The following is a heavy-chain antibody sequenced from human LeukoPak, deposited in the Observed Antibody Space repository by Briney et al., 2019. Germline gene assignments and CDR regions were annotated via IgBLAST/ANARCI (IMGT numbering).Heavy chain of an antibody. J-gene: IGHJ4*02. CDR2: INYDGSST. D-gene: IGHD5-12*01. CDR3: ARGPSGYHNT. V-gene: IGHV3-74*01. CDR1: GFTLSSYW. Sequence: GGSLRLSCAASGFTLSSYWMHWVRQAPGKGLVWVSRINYDGSSTSYADSVKGRFTISRDNSKNTLYLQMNSLRAEDTAVYYCARGPSGYHNTGGQGTLVTVSS.